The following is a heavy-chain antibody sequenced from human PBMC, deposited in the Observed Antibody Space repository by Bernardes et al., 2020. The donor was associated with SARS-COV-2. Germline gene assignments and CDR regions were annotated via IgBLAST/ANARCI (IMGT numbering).Heavy chain of an antibody. J-gene: IGHJ4*02. V-gene: IGHV2-5*01. Sequence: SGPTLVKPTQTLTLTCTFSGFSLSTSGVGVGWIRQPPGKALEWLALIYWNDDKRYSPSLKSRLTITKDTSKNQVVLTMTNMDPVDTATYYCAHSNYNYDFWSGYYVRNFDYWGQGTLVTVSS. D-gene: IGHD3-3*01. CDR3: AHSNYNYDFWSGYYVRNFDY. CDR2: IYWNDDK. CDR1: GFSLSTSGVG.